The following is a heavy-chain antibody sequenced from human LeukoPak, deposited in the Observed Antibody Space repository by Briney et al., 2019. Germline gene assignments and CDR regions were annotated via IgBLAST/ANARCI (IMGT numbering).Heavy chain of an antibody. CDR2: INHSGST. V-gene: IGHV4-34*01. CDR3: ARGHSSGWYGLIDI. D-gene: IGHD6-19*01. CDR1: GGSFSGYY. J-gene: IGHJ3*02. Sequence: PSETLSLTCAVYGGSFSGYYWSWIRQPPGKGLEWIGEINHSGSTNYNPSLKSRVTISVDTSKNQFSLKLSSVTVADTAVYYCARGHSSGWYGLIDIWGQGTVVTVSS.